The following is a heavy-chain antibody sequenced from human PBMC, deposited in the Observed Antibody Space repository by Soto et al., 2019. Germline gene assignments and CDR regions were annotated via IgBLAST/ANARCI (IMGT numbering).Heavy chain of an antibody. Sequence: WVLRLSCAASGFTFSSYGMHWVRQAPGKGLEWVAVIWYDGSNKYYADSVKGRFTISRDNSKNTLYLQMNSLRAEDTAVYYCARDLVGGGSYVDGKDVWGQGTTVTVSS. CDR2: IWYDGSNK. D-gene: IGHD1-26*01. V-gene: IGHV3-33*01. J-gene: IGHJ6*02. CDR1: GFTFSSYG. CDR3: ARDLVGGGSYVDGKDV.